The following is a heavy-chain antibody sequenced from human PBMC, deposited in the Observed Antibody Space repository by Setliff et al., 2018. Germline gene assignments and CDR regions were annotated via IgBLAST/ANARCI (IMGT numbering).Heavy chain of an antibody. J-gene: IGHJ6*02. V-gene: IGHV4-59*01. D-gene: IGHD3-3*01. CDR2: IQKSGGT. CDR1: GGSISSYY. Sequence: SETLSLTCTVSGGSISSYYWSWIRQPPGKGLEWIGYIQKSGGTNYNPALKSRVTISVDTSTNQFSLKLRSVTAADTAVYYCARLSWNGLRYYGLDVWGQGTTVTVSS. CDR3: ARLSWNGLRYYGLDV.